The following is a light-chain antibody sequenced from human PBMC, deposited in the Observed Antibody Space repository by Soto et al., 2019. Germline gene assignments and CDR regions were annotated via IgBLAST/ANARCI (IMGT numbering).Light chain of an antibody. V-gene: IGKV1-33*01. CDR3: QQAASLPQT. Sequence: DIQMTQSPSSLSASIGDNVTMTCQASQDITNYLNWYQQKAGKPPKLLIFDAFSLEEGVPSRFSGSGSGTDFTLSITSLRPEDLGTYYCQQAASLPQTFGPGTTVYVK. CDR2: DAF. CDR1: QDITNY. J-gene: IGKJ3*01.